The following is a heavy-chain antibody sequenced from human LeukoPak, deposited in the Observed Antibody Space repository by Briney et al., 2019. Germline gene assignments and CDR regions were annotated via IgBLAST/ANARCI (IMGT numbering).Heavy chain of an antibody. CDR1: GYTLTELS. J-gene: IGHJ3*02. V-gene: IGHV1-24*01. Sequence: ASVKVSCKVSGYTLTELSMHWVRQAPGKGLGWMGGFDPEDGETIYAQKFQGRVTMTEDTSTDTAYMELSSLRSEDTAVYYCATDSMIVAKYAFDIWGQGTMVTVSS. D-gene: IGHD3-22*01. CDR2: FDPEDGET. CDR3: ATDSMIVAKYAFDI.